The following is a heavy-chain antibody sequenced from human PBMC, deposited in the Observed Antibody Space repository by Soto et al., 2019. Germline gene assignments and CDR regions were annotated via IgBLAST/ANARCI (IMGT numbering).Heavy chain of an antibody. CDR1: GFTFSHAW. D-gene: IGHD2-2*01. V-gene: IGHV3-15*01. J-gene: IGHJ4*02. CDR2: IKSKTDGATI. Sequence: GGSLRLSCVASGFTFSHAWMSWVRQAPGKGLEWVGRIKSKTDGATIHYAAPVKGRFTISRDDSKNTLYLQTNSLKTEDTAVYYCATDSTDTSVVPAVTPFDYWGQGTLVTVSS. CDR3: ATDSTDTSVVPAVTPFDY.